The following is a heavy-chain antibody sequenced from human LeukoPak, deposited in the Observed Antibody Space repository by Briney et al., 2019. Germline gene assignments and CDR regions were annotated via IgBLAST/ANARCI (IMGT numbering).Heavy chain of an antibody. D-gene: IGHD7-27*01. Sequence: PSETLSLTCTVSGGSIRNDYWSWVRQPPGKGLEWIGYIYYSGSTNYNPSLKSRVTISVDTYKNHFSLRLSSVTAADTAVYYCASSTGVSFDYWGQGTLVTASS. CDR2: IYYSGST. V-gene: IGHV4-59*08. CDR1: GGSIRNDY. J-gene: IGHJ4*02. CDR3: ASSTGVSFDY.